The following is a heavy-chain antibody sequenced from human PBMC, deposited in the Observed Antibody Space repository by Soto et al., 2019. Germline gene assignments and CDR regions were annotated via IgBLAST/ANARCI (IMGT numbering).Heavy chain of an antibody. CDR1: GGSVSSGSYY. V-gene: IGHV4-61*01. D-gene: IGHD1-26*01. J-gene: IGHJ6*02. CDR3: ARGWSYPYYYDMDV. Sequence: QVQLQESGPGLVKPSETLSLTCTVSGGSVSSGSYYWSWIRQPPGKGLEWIGYIYYSGSTNYNPSRKSRVTLSVDTSKNQFSLKLSSVTAADTAVYYCARGWSYPYYYDMDVWGQGTTVTVSS. CDR2: IYYSGST.